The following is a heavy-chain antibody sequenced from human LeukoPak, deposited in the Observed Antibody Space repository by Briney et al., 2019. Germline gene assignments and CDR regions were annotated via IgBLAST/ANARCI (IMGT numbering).Heavy chain of an antibody. CDR2: IKEDGSAK. D-gene: IGHD3-10*02. J-gene: IGHJ4*02. V-gene: IGHV3-7*01. CDR1: GFTFSDHW. CDR3: ARAVDVADY. Sequence: GGSLRLSCATSGFTFSDHWMSWVRQAPGKGLEWVANIKEDGSAKFYADSVKGRFTISRGNAKNSVFLQMNSLTHDDTAVYYCARAVDVADYWGQGTLVTVSS.